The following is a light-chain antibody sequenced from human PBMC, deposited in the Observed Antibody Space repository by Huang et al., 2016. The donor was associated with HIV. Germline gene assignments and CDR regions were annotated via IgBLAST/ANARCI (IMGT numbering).Light chain of an antibody. Sequence: DIQMTQYPSSLSASVGDRVTITCRASQDINNYLARYQQKAGQVPKLLIYAASSLQSGVPSRFSGSGSGTDFTLSITSLQPEDVAIHYCQKYDSVPRTFGQGTKVDIK. V-gene: IGKV1-27*01. CDR1: QDINNY. CDR2: AAS. CDR3: QKYDSVPRT. J-gene: IGKJ1*01.